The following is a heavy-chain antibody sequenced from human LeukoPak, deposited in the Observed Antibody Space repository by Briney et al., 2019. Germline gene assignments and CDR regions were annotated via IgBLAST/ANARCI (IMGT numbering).Heavy chain of an antibody. V-gene: IGHV4-59*01. D-gene: IGHD6-6*01. J-gene: IGHJ4*02. Sequence: PSETLCLTCAVSGGSISSYYWSWIRQAPGKGLEWIGDFYYSGSTNYNPSLKSRVTILVDTSKNQLSLQLGSVTAADTAVYYCARSGSSRSSVRVDYWGQGTLVTVSS. CDR3: ARSGSSRSSVRVDY. CDR1: GGSISSYY. CDR2: FYYSGST.